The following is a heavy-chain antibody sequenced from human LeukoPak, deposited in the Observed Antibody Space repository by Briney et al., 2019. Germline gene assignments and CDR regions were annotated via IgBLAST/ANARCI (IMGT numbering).Heavy chain of an antibody. CDR3: ARNNYVGLDY. Sequence: SETLSLTCTVSGGSISSYYWSWIRQPPGKGLEWIGYIYYGGSTNYNPSLKSRVTISVDASKNQFSLKLSSVTAADTAVYYCARNNYVGLDYWGQGTLVTVSS. D-gene: IGHD3-16*01. CDR2: IYYGGST. V-gene: IGHV4-59*01. J-gene: IGHJ4*02. CDR1: GGSISSYY.